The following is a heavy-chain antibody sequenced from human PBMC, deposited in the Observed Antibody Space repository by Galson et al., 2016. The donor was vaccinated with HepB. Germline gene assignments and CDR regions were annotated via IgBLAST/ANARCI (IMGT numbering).Heavy chain of an antibody. D-gene: IGHD3-10*01. CDR2: TYYNSQWYR. CDR1: GDSVSSNSAA. Sequence: CAISGDSVSSNSAAWNWIRQSPSRGLEWLGRTYYNSQWYRDFAASVRGRITINPDTPQNQISLQLNSVTPEDTAVYYCVRNYYGSGNYYTSFDIWGHGTTVTVSS. J-gene: IGHJ3*02. V-gene: IGHV6-1*01. CDR3: VRNYYGSGNYYTSFDI.